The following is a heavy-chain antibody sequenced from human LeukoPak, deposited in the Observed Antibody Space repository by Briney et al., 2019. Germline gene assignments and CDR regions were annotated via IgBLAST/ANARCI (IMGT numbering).Heavy chain of an antibody. D-gene: IGHD2-15*01. J-gene: IGHJ4*02. V-gene: IGHV1-2*02. Sequence: ASVTVSFMASGYTFTGYHMHWVRPAPGQGLEWMGWINPNSCGTNYAQKFQGRVSVDRDTSISTAYMELSRLRSDYMDVYYCARVAPLLGYCSGGSCYPGYWGQGTLVTVSS. CDR3: ARVAPLLGYCSGGSCYPGY. CDR1: GYTFTGYH. CDR2: INPNSCGT.